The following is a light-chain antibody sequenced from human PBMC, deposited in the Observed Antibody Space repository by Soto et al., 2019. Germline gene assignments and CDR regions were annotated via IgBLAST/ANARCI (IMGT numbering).Light chain of an antibody. CDR3: QQYNSWNT. CDR1: QSISSW. Sequence: DIQMTQSPSTLSASVGDRVTITCRASQSISSWLAWYQQKPGKAPKLLIYDASSLASGVPSRFSGSGSGTEFTLTISSLQPDDFATYYCQQYNSWNTFGPGTKLEIK. CDR2: DAS. J-gene: IGKJ2*01. V-gene: IGKV1-5*01.